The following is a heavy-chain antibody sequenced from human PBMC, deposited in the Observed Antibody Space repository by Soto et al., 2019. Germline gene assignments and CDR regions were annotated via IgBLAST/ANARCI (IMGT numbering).Heavy chain of an antibody. D-gene: IGHD3-22*01. V-gene: IGHV3-7*03. CDR3: ARAPDRSGSFYYLDN. J-gene: IGHJ4*01. CDR1: GFTFSNYW. Sequence: PGGSLRLSCVASGFTFSNYWMSWVRQAPGKGLQWVANINRDGSEKYYVDSLKGRFTISRDNAENSLYLEMNTLSAEDTAVYYCARAPDRSGSFYYLDNWGQGTLVTVSS. CDR2: INRDGSEK.